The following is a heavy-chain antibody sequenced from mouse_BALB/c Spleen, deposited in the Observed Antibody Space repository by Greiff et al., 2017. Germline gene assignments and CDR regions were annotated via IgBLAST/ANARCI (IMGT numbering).Heavy chain of an antibody. Sequence: VMLVESGPGLVAPSQSLSITCTVSGFSLTSYGVHWVRQPPGKGLEWLGVIWAGGSTNYNSALMSRLSISKDNSKGQVFLKMNSLQTDDTAMYYCASLFADFDYWGQGTTLTVSS. CDR1: GFSLTSYG. CDR2: IWAGGST. D-gene: IGHD1-1*01. J-gene: IGHJ2*01. CDR3: ASLFADFDY. V-gene: IGHV2-9*02.